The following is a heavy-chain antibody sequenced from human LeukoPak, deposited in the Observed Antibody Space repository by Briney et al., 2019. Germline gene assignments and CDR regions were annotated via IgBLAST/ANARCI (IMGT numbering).Heavy chain of an antibody. V-gene: IGHV3-21*01. CDR2: ISSSSSYI. D-gene: IGHD3-3*01. CDR3: AKSSGTVKNPFDY. J-gene: IGHJ4*02. Sequence: PGGSLRLSCAASGFTFSSYSMNWVRQAPGKGLEWVSSISSSSSYIYYADSVKGRFTISRDNAKNSLYLQMNSLRAEDTAVYYCAKSSGTVKNPFDYWGQGTLVTVSS. CDR1: GFTFSSYS.